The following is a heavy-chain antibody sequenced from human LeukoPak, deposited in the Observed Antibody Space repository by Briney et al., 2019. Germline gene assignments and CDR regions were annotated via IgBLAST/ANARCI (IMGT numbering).Heavy chain of an antibody. V-gene: IGHV3-73*01. CDR2: IRSKANSYAT. CDR3: TRRVGATSEVDQ. Sequence: GGSLRLSCAASGFSLSGSAMHLVRQAAGKGLEWLGRIRSKANSYATAYAASVKGRFTISRDDSKNTAYLQMNSLKTEDTAVYYCTRRVGATSEVDQWGQGTLVTVSS. CDR1: GFSLSGSA. D-gene: IGHD1-26*01. J-gene: IGHJ4*02.